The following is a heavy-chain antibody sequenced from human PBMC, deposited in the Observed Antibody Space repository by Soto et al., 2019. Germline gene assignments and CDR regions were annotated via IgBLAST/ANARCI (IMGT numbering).Heavy chain of an antibody. D-gene: IGHD5-12*01. CDR1: GFSLSTSGVG. CDR3: AHNSGTEMATIYGLSGWYYFDF. J-gene: IGHJ4*02. CDR2: IYWDDDK. V-gene: IGHV2-5*02. Sequence: QITLKESGPTLVKPTQTLTLTCTFSGFSLSTSGVGVGWFRQPPGKALEWLALIYWDDDKRYSPSLKSRLTITKETSKNQVVLTMTNMDPVDTATYYCAHNSGTEMATIYGLSGWYYFDFWGQGTLVTVSS.